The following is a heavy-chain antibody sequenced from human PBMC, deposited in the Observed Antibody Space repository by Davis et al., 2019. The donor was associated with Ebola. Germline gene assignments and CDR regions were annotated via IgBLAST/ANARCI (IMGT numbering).Heavy chain of an antibody. CDR3: ARDPLYSSGWLGHYFDY. CDR1: GGSISSGGYY. CDR2: IYYSGST. Sequence: PSETLSLTCTVSGGSISSGGYYWSWIRQHPGKGLEWIGYIYYSGSTYYNPSLKSRVTISVDTSKNQFSLKLSSVTAADTAVYYCARDPLYSSGWLGHYFDYWGQGTLVTVSS. D-gene: IGHD6-19*01. J-gene: IGHJ4*02. V-gene: IGHV4-31*03.